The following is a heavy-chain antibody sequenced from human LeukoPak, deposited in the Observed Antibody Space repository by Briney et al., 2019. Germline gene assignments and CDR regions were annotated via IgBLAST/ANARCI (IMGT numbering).Heavy chain of an antibody. CDR3: AREDRSAYYYYMDV. Sequence: GGSLRLSCAASGFTFSSYWMSWVRQAPGKGLEWVANIKRDGSEKYYVDSVKGRFTISRDNAKNSLYLQMNSLRAEDTAVYYCAREDRSAYYYYMDVWGKGTTVTISS. V-gene: IGHV3-7*01. J-gene: IGHJ6*03. CDR1: GFTFSSYW. CDR2: IKRDGSEK.